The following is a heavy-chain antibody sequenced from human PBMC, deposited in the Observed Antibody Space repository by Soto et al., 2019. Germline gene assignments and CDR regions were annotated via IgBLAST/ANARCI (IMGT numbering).Heavy chain of an antibody. Sequence: PSETLSLTCAVSGGSISSGGYSWSWIRQPPGKGLEWIGYIYYSGSTYYNPSLKSRVTISVDRSKNQFSLKLSSVTAADTAVYYCARRYGSAIDYWGQGTLVTVSS. CDR3: ARRYGSAIDY. J-gene: IGHJ4*02. D-gene: IGHD1-26*01. CDR1: GGSISSGGYS. CDR2: IYYSGST. V-gene: IGHV4-30-2*01.